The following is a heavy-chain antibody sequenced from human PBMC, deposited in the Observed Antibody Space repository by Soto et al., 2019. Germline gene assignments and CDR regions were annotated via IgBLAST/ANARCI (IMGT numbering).Heavy chain of an antibody. J-gene: IGHJ6*02. V-gene: IGHV1-69*01. D-gene: IGHD4-17*01. CDR3: ARVDYGDSVYYYYGMDV. CDR2: IIPIFGTA. Sequence: QVQLVQSGAEVQKPGSSVKVSCKASGGTFSSYAISWVRQAPGQGLEWMGGIIPIFGTANYAQKFQGRVTITADESTSTAYMELSSLRSEDTAVYYCARVDYGDSVYYYYGMDVWGQGTTVTVSS. CDR1: GGTFSSYA.